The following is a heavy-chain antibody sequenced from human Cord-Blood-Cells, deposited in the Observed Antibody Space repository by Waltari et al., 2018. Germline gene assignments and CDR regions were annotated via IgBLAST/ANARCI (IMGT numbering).Heavy chain of an antibody. Sequence: QVQLVQSGAEVKKPVSSVKVSCKASVGTVSSYAISWLRPARGHGLEWMGGIIPIFGTANYAQKFQGRVTITADESTSTAYMELSSLRSEDTAVYYCARDPEGYSSSWYAAYWGQGTLVTVSS. CDR2: IIPIFGTA. CDR3: ARDPEGYSSSWYAAY. V-gene: IGHV1-69*01. CDR1: VGTVSSYA. D-gene: IGHD6-13*01. J-gene: IGHJ4*02.